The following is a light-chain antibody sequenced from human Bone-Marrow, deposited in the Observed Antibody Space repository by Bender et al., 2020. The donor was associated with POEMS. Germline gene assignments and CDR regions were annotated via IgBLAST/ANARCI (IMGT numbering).Light chain of an antibody. Sequence: QSALTQPASVSGSPGQSITISCTGTSSDVGGYNYVSWYQQHPGKAPKLVIYDVSNRPSGDSNRFSGSKSGNTASLTISGLQAEDEADYYCCSYAGSSTWVFGGGTKVTVL. CDR1: SSDVGGYNY. CDR3: CSYAGSSTWV. V-gene: IGLV2-14*03. CDR2: DVS. J-gene: IGLJ3*02.